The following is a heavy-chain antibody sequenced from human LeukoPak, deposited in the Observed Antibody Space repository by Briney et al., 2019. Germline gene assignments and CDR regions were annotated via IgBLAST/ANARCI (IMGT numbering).Heavy chain of an antibody. J-gene: IGHJ4*02. Sequence: GGSLRLSCAASGFTVSSNYMSWVRRAPGKGLEWVSVIYSGGSTYYADSVKARFTISRDNSKNTLDLQMNSLRAEDTAVYFCARASQWLAFDDWGQGTLVTVSS. D-gene: IGHD6-19*01. CDR2: IYSGGST. CDR3: ARASQWLAFDD. V-gene: IGHV3-66*01. CDR1: GFTVSSNY.